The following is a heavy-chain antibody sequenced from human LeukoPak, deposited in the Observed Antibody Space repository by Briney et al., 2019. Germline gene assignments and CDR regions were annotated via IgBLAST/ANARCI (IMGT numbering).Heavy chain of an antibody. V-gene: IGHV3-21*01. CDR2: ISSSSIYI. Sequence: GGSLRLSCAASGFTFSSHSMNWVRQAPGKGLEWVSSISSSSIYIYYADSVKGRFTISRDNAKNSLYLQMNSLRAEDTAVYYCARRYDSSGYYYYYYYYYMDVWGKGTTVTVSS. J-gene: IGHJ6*03. CDR1: GFTFSSHS. D-gene: IGHD3-22*01. CDR3: ARRYDSSGYYYYYYYYYMDV.